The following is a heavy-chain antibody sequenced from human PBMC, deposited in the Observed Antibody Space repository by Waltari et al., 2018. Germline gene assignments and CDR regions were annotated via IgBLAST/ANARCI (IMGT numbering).Heavy chain of an antibody. CDR2: ISYDGSNK. CDR3: AAMVQGVTTLFGAFDY. D-gene: IGHD3-10*01. Sequence: QVQLVESGGGVVQPGRSLRLSCAASGFTFSSYAMHWVRQAPGKGLEWVAVISYDGSNKYYADSVKGRFTISRDNSKNTLYLQMNSLRAEDTAVYYCAAMVQGVTTLFGAFDYWGQGTLVTVSS. J-gene: IGHJ4*02. CDR1: GFTFSSYA. V-gene: IGHV3-30-3*01.